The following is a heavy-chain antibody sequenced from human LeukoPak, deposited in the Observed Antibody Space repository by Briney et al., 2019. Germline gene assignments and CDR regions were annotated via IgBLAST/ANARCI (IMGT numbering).Heavy chain of an antibody. CDR1: GYTFTSYD. J-gene: IGHJ5*02. Sequence: ASVKVSCKASGYTFTSYDINWVRQATVQGLEWMGWMNPNSGNTGYAQKFQGRVTITRNTSISTAYMELSSLRSEDTAVYYCARGLARQGWFDPWGQGTLVTVSS. CDR3: ARGLARQGWFDP. V-gene: IGHV1-8*03. CDR2: MNPNSGNT.